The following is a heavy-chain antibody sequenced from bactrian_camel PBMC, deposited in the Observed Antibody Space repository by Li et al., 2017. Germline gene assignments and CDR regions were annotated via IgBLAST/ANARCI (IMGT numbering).Heavy chain of an antibody. D-gene: IGHD6*01. J-gene: IGHJ4*01. CDR2: LARDALT. V-gene: IGHV3S53*01. Sequence: VQLVESGGGSVQAGGSLRLSYAVSGYTDPSNCLGWFRQAPGEEREGVATLARDALTTYADSVKGRFTISKDTAKNTLYLQMNSLKPEDTAMYYCVTFSRDGTCDQGSRFFVWGQGTQVTVS. CDR3: VTFSRDGTCDQGSRFFV. CDR1: GYTDPSNC.